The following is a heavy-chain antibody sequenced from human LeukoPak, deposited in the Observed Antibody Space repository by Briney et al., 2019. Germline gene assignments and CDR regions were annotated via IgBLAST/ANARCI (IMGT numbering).Heavy chain of an antibody. J-gene: IGHJ5*02. CDR1: GGSFSGYY. CDR3: ARLGPYNWFDP. D-gene: IGHD7-27*01. V-gene: IGHV4-34*01. CDR2: INHSGST. Sequence: SETLSLTCAVYGGSFSGYYWSWIRQPPGKGLEWIGEINHSGSTNYNPSLKSRVTISVDTSKNQFSLKLSSVTAADTAVYYCARLGPYNWFDPWGQGTLVTVSS.